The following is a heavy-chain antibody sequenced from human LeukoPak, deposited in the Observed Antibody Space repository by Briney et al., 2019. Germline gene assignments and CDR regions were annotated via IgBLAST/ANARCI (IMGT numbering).Heavy chain of an antibody. V-gene: IGHV1-24*01. CDR2: FDPEDGET. Sequence: ASVKVSCKVSGYTLTELSMHWVRQAPGKELEWMGGFDPEDGETIYAQKFQGRVTMTEDTSTDTAYMELSSLRSEDTAVYYCAADTVILTGQDAFDIWGQGTMVTVSS. CDR1: GYTLTELS. CDR3: AADTVILTGQDAFDI. D-gene: IGHD3-9*01. J-gene: IGHJ3*02.